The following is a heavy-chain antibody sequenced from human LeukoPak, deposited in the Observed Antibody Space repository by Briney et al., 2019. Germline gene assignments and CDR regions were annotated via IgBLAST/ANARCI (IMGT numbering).Heavy chain of an antibody. V-gene: IGHV1-69*13. CDR3: ARELCCSGGSCYKQDACWFDP. CDR1: GGTFSSYA. Sequence: EASVKVSCKASGGTFSSYAISWVRQAPGQGLEWMGGIIPIFGTANYAQKFQGRVTITADESTSTAYMELSSLRSEDTAVYYCARELCCSGGSCYKQDACWFDPWGQGTLVTVSS. CDR2: IIPIFGTA. D-gene: IGHD2-15*01. J-gene: IGHJ5*02.